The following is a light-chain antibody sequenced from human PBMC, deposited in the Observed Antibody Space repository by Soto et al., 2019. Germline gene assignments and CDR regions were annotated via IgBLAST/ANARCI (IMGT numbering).Light chain of an antibody. CDR3: SSYTSNTTPYV. CDR2: DVS. Sequence: QSALTQPASASRSPGQSITISCTGTSSDIVAYNYVSWYQQLPGKAPKLMIYDVSNRPSGVSHRFSGSKSGNTASLTISGLQAEDEANYYCSSYTSNTTPYVFGTGTKLTIL. J-gene: IGLJ1*01. V-gene: IGLV2-14*03. CDR1: SSDIVAYNY.